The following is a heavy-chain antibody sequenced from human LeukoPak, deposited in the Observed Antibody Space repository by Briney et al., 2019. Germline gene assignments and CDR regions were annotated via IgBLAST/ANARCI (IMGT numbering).Heavy chain of an antibody. CDR1: GYTLTELS. CDR2: FDPEDGET. V-gene: IGHV1-24*01. Sequence: ASVKVSCKVSGYTLTELSMHWVRQAPGEGLEWMGGFDPEDGETIYAQKFQGRVTMTEDTSTDTAYMELSSLRSEDTAVYYCATMTPGITMVRGWGQGTLVTVSS. D-gene: IGHD3-10*01. CDR3: ATMTPGITMVRG. J-gene: IGHJ4*02.